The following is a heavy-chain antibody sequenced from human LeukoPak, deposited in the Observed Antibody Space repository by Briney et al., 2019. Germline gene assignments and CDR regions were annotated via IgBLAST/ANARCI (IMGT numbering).Heavy chain of an antibody. CDR3: ARRRPIWLGGEDYGLDV. CDR2: IFSGGTT. V-gene: IGHV3-53*01. Sequence: GGSLRLSCAASGFNVCSHYMSWVRQAPGKGLECVSVIFSGGTTYYTDSVKGRFTISRDNSNNTVYLQIKSLKVEDTAVYYCARRRPIWLGGEDYGLDVWGKGTTVTVSS. CDR1: GFNVCSHY. J-gene: IGHJ6*04. D-gene: IGHD3-10*01.